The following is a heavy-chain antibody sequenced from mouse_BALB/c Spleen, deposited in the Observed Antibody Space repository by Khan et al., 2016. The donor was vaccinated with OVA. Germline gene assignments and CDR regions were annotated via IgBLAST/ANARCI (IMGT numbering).Heavy chain of an antibody. D-gene: IGHD2-12*01. CDR2: ISSGSYTI. Sequence: EVQLVESGGGLVQPGGSRKLSCAASGFTFSSFGMHWIRQAPEKGLEWVAYISSGSYTIYYADTVKGRFTISRDNPQNTLSLQMTSLRSEDTAMYYWASSRYGCWFASWGQGTLVTVSA. V-gene: IGHV5-17*02. CDR3: ASSRYGCWFAS. J-gene: IGHJ3*01. CDR1: GFTFSSFG.